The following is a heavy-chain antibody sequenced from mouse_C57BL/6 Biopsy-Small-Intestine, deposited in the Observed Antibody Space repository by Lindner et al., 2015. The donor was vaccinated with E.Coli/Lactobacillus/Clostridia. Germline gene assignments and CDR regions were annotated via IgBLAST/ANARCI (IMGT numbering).Heavy chain of an antibody. D-gene: IGHD2-3*01. CDR2: ISGYNGNT. CDR3: ARDGMGGAAYLDH. V-gene: IGHV1S134*01. CDR1: GYIFNTYG. Sequence: SVKVSCKASGYIFNTYGVSWVRQAPGQGLEWMGWISGYNGNTMYGQSFQGRVTLTTDTSTGTAYMDLRSLRSNDTAVYYCARDGMGGAAYLDHWGQGTLVTVSS. J-gene: IGHJ4*01.